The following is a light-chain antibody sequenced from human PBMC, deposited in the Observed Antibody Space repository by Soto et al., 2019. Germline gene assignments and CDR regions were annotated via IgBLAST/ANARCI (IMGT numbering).Light chain of an antibody. Sequence: EIVLTQSPATLSLSPGERATLSCRASQSVGSSLAWYQQKPGQAPRLLINDSSNRATGIPARFSGSGSGTDFTLTIGSLLPEDSAVYYCQQRPNWPRGTFGQGTKLEIK. J-gene: IGKJ2*01. CDR3: QQRPNWPRGT. V-gene: IGKV3-11*01. CDR1: QSVGSS. CDR2: DSS.